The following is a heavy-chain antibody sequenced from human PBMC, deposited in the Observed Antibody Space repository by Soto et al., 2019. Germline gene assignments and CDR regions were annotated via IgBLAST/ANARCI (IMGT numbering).Heavy chain of an antibody. V-gene: IGHV4-30-4*08. D-gene: IGHD3-22*01. CDR1: GGSISSSSYF. Sequence: PSETLSLTCTVSGGSISSSSYFWSWIRQPPGKGLEWIGNIYFRGSTYYSPSLKGRGTISVDTSKNQFSLKLSSVTAADTAVYYCARIYDSSGYVDYWGQGTLVTVSS. CDR2: IYFRGST. CDR3: ARIYDSSGYVDY. J-gene: IGHJ4*02.